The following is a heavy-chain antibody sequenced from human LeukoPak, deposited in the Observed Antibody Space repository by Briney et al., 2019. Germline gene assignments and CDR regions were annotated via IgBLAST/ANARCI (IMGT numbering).Heavy chain of an antibody. V-gene: IGHV3-23*01. CDR2: IGGNGGTT. CDR1: GFTFRSYA. CDR3: SKDRGGTYGDYFDY. D-gene: IGHD4-17*01. Sequence: GGSLRLSCAASGFTFRSYAMSWVRQSPGKGREWVSAIGGNGGTTYYADSVKGRFTISRDNSKNTLYLQMNSLSAEDTAVYYCSKDRGGTYGDYFDYWGQGTLVTVSS. J-gene: IGHJ4*02.